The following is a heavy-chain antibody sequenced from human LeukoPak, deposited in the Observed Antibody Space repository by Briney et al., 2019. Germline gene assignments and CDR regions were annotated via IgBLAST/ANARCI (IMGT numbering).Heavy chain of an antibody. CDR3: AALDPALGYYYYGMDV. V-gene: IGHV1-58*01. CDR2: IVVGSGNT. J-gene: IGHJ6*02. Sequence: SVKVSFKASGFTFTSSAVQWVRQARGQRREWIGWIVVGSGNTNYAQKFQERVTITRDMSTSTAYMELSSLRSEDTAVYYCAALDPALGYYYYGMDVWGQGTTVTVSS. CDR1: GFTFTSSA.